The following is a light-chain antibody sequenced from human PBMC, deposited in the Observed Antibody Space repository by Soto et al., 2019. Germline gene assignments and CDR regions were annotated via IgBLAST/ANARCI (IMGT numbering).Light chain of an antibody. CDR3: QSYDSSLSGSKV. Sequence: QSVLTQPPSVSGAPGQRVTISCTGTSSNIGAGYDVHWYQQLPGTAPKLLIYGNSNRPSGVPDRFSGSKSGTSASLAITGLQAEDEDDYYCQSYDSSLSGSKVFGGGTKLTVL. CDR2: GNS. J-gene: IGLJ2*01. V-gene: IGLV1-40*01. CDR1: SSNIGAGYD.